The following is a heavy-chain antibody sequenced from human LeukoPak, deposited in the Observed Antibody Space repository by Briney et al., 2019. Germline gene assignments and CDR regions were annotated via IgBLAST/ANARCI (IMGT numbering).Heavy chain of an antibody. V-gene: IGHV3-48*03. Sequence: GGSLRLSCAPSGFTFSTYEMNWVRQAPGEGVGWVSYICSRESTTYNTDSVKGRFTVSRDNAKNSLYLQMNSLRTEDTATYYCARRYCSTTSCLRDFWGQGTLVTVSS. J-gene: IGHJ4*02. CDR3: ARRYCSTTSCLRDF. CDR1: GFTFSTYE. CDR2: ICSRESTT. D-gene: IGHD2-2*01.